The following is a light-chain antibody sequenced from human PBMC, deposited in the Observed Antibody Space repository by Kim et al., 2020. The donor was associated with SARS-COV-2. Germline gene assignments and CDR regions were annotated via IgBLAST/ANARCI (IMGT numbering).Light chain of an antibody. V-gene: IGLV7-46*01. CDR1: TGAVPSGHW. Sequence: PGGALTPTFGSSTGAVPSGHWPYWFQQKPRQAPRTLIYDTNNKHSWTPARFSGSLLGGKAALTLSGAQPEDEAEYYCQLYYSGAEVFGGGTKLTVL. CDR3: QLYYSGAEV. CDR2: DTN. J-gene: IGLJ3*02.